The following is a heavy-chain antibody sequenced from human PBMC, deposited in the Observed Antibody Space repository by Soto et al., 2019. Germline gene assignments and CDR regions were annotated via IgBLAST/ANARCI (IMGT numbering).Heavy chain of an antibody. CDR1: GYTFTSYD. Sequence: QVQLVQSGAEVKKPGASVKVSCKASGYTFTSYDINWVRQATGQGLEGMGWMKPNSGNTGYAQKFQGRVTMTRNTSISTAYMELSSLRAEDTAVYYCARADCISTSCYDYFDFWGQGTLVTVSS. V-gene: IGHV1-8*01. CDR2: MKPNSGNT. CDR3: ARADCISTSCYDYFDF. D-gene: IGHD2-2*01. J-gene: IGHJ4*02.